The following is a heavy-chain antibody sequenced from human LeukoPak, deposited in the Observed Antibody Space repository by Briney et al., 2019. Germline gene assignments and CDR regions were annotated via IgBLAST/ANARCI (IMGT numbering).Heavy chain of an antibody. CDR2: IYYSGST. D-gene: IGHD6-13*01. CDR3: AREAGYSSSWYPHFDY. J-gene: IGHJ4*02. Sequence: PSETLSLTCTVSGSSISLYYWTWIRQPAGKGLEWIGYIYYSGSTNYNPSLKSRVTISVDTSKNQFSLKLSSVTAADTAVYYCAREAGYSSSWYPHFDYWGQGTLVTVSS. CDR1: GSSISLYY. V-gene: IGHV4-59*01.